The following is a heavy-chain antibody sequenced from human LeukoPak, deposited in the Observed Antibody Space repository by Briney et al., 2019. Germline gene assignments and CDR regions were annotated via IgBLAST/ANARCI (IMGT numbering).Heavy chain of an antibody. Sequence: GGSLRLSCAASGLTVSSNYMTWVRQAPGKGLEWVSVIHKNAITYYADTVKGRFTISRDNSKNMLYLQMNSLRAEDTAVYYCARGSGREKAFDIWGQGTMVTVSS. V-gene: IGHV3-53*01. CDR2: IHKNAIT. D-gene: IGHD1-26*01. J-gene: IGHJ3*02. CDR1: GLTVSSNY. CDR3: ARGSGREKAFDI.